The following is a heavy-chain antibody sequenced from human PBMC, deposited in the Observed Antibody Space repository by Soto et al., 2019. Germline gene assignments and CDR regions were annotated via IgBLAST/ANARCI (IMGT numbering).Heavy chain of an antibody. CDR1: GFTFSSYA. J-gene: IGHJ6*02. D-gene: IGHD4-17*01. CDR2: ISYDGSNK. V-gene: IGHV3-30-3*01. Sequence: GGSLRLSCAASGFTFSSYAMHWVRQAPGKGLEWVAVISYDGSNKYYADSVKGRFTISRDNSKNTLYLQMNSLRAEDTAVYYCARDNYGDYYYYGMDVWGQGTTVTVSS. CDR3: ARDNYGDYYYYGMDV.